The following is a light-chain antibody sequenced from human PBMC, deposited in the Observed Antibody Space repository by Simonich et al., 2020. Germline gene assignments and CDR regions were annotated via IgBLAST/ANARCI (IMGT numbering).Light chain of an antibody. V-gene: IGKV3-11*01. CDR3: QQRSNWPLT. J-gene: IGKJ4*01. CDR2: DAS. CDR1: QSVSSY. Sequence: EIVLTQSPATLSLSPGERATLSCTASQSVSSYLAWYQQKPGQAPRLLIYDASNRATGIPARFSGIGSGTDFTLTISSLEPEDFAVYYCQQRSNWPLTFGGGTKVEIK.